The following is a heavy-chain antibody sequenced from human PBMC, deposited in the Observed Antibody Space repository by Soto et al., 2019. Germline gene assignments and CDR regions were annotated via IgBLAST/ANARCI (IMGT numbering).Heavy chain of an antibody. CDR3: ARDDRWFGELLGWYFDL. J-gene: IGHJ2*01. CDR1: GFTFSSYG. Sequence: QVQLVESGGGVVQPGRSLRLSCAASGFTFSSYGMHWVRQAPGKGLEWVAVIWYDGSNKYYADSVKGRFTISRDNSKNTLYLQMNSLRAEDTAVYYCARDDRWFGELLGWYFDLWGRGTLVTVSS. CDR2: IWYDGSNK. D-gene: IGHD3-10*01. V-gene: IGHV3-33*01.